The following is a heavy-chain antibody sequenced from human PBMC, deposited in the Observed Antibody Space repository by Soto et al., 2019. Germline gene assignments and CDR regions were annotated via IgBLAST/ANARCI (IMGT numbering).Heavy chain of an antibody. CDR1: GFTFSSYS. V-gene: IGHV3-21*01. Sequence: EVQLVESGGGLVKPGGSPRLSCAASGFTFSSYSMNWVRQAPGKGLEWVSSISSSSSYIYYADSVKGRFTISRDNAKNSLYLQMNSLRAEDTAVYYCARDRNDYGDYGAFDIWGQGTMVTVSS. J-gene: IGHJ3*02. CDR3: ARDRNDYGDYGAFDI. CDR2: ISSSSSYI. D-gene: IGHD4-17*01.